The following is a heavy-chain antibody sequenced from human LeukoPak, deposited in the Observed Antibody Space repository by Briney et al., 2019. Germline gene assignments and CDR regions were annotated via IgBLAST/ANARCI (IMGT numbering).Heavy chain of an antibody. CDR2: ISSSGSTI. CDR1: GFTFSSYE. J-gene: IGHJ4*02. Sequence: GGSLRLSCAASGFTFSSYEMNWVRQAPGKGLEWVSYISSSGSTIYYADSVKGRFTISRDNAKNSLYLQMNSLRAEDTALYYCAKDGDSSGYYGGDYWGQGTLVTVSS. CDR3: AKDGDSSGYYGGDY. V-gene: IGHV3-48*03. D-gene: IGHD3-22*01.